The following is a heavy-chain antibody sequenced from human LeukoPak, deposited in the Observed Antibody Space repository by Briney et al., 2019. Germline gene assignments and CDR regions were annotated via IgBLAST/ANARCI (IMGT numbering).Heavy chain of an antibody. D-gene: IGHD2-15*01. CDR3: ARKSVAATPRDIVYQYYSMDV. CDR1: GYTFTSYA. Sequence: ASVKVSCKASGYTFTSYAMNWVRQAPGQGLEWMGWINTNTGNPTYAQGFTGRFVFSLDTSVSTAYLQISSLKAEDTAVYYCARKSVAATPRDIVYQYYSMDVWGKGTTVTVS. J-gene: IGHJ6*03. CDR2: INTNTGNP. V-gene: IGHV7-4-1*02.